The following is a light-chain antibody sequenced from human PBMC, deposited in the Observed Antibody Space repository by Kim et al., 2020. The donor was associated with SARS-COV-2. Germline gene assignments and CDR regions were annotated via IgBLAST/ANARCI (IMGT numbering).Light chain of an antibody. V-gene: IGLV3-21*04. Sequence: SYELTQPPSVSVAPGKTARITCGGNNIGSKSVHWYQQKPGQAPVLVIYYDSDRPSGIPERFSGSNSGNTATLTSSRVEAGDEADYYCQVWDSSSDHHWVFGGGTKLTVL. CDR2: YDS. CDR3: QVWDSSSDHHWV. CDR1: NIGSKS. J-gene: IGLJ3*02.